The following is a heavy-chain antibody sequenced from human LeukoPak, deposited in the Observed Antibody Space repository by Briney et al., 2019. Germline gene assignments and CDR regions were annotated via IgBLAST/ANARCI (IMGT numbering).Heavy chain of an antibody. D-gene: IGHD3-22*01. V-gene: IGHV1-46*01. Sequence: ASVKVSCKASGYTFTSYYMHWVRQAPGQGLEWMGIINPSGGSTSYAQKFQGRVTMTRDMSTSTVYMELSSLRSEDTAVYYCARDPGGNYYDSSGYRTGTFDYWGQEPWSPSPQ. J-gene: IGHJ4*01. CDR2: INPSGGST. CDR3: ARDPGGNYYDSSGYRTGTFDY. CDR1: GYTFTSYY.